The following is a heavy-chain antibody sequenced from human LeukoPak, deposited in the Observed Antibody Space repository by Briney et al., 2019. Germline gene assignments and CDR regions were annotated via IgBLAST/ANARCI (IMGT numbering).Heavy chain of an antibody. V-gene: IGHV3-13*01. J-gene: IGHJ4*02. CDR1: GFTFSSYD. CDR2: IGTAGDT. D-gene: IGHD6-13*01. Sequence: GGSLRLSCAASGFTFSSYDMHWVRQATGKGLEWVSAIGTAGDTYYPGSVKGRFTISRENAKNSLYLQMNSLRAGDTAVYYCARSITAAAGTGFDYWGQGTLVTVSS. CDR3: ARSITAAAGTGFDY.